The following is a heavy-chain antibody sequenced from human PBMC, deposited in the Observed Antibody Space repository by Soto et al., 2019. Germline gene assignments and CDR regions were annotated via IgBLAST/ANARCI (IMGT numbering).Heavy chain of an antibody. Sequence: QVQLHESGPGLVKPSATRSLTCTVSGDSISSTYWSWVRQPAGRGLEWIGRIYSSGSNNYNPSLESRVTMSVDTSKNQFSLTLRSVTAADTAVYFCARGYESGYTFGHDLWGQGTLVTVSS. CDR1: GDSISSTY. D-gene: IGHD3-3*01. CDR3: ARGYESGYTFGHDL. V-gene: IGHV4-4*07. CDR2: IYSSGSN. J-gene: IGHJ5*02.